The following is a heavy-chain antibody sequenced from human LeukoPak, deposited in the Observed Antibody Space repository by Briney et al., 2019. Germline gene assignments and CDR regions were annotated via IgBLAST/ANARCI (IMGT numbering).Heavy chain of an antibody. V-gene: IGHV4-59*08. CDR3: ARHRAYSSSSPFDY. Sequence: SETLSLTCSVSGGSISTYYWSWIRQPPGKGLEWIGCIYYGGGTNYNPSLKSRVTMFVDTSKNQFSLRLSSVTAADTAVYYCARHRAYSSSSPFDYWGQGTLVTVSS. CDR1: GGSISTYY. D-gene: IGHD6-6*01. CDR2: IYYGGGT. J-gene: IGHJ4*02.